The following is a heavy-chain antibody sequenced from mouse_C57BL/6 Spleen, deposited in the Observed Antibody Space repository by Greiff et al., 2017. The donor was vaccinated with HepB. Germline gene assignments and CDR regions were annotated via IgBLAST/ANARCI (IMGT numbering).Heavy chain of an antibody. CDR1: GFTFSDYG. CDR2: ISSGSSTI. J-gene: IGHJ3*01. CDR3: ATDKDLLGFFAY. V-gene: IGHV5-17*01. Sequence: EVQGVESGGGLVKPGGSLKLSCAASGFTFSDYGMHWVRQAPEKGLEWVAYISSGSSTIYYAATVKGRFTISRDNAKNTLFLQMTSLRSEDTAMYYCATDKDLLGFFAYWGQGTLVTVSA. D-gene: IGHD2-9*01.